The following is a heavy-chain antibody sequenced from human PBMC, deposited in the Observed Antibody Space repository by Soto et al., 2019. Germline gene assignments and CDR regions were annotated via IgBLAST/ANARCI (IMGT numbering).Heavy chain of an antibody. J-gene: IGHJ5*02. CDR1: GGSISSGGYY. CDR2: IFYTGST. Sequence: SETLSLTCTVSGGSISSGGYYWSWIRQPPGKGLEWIAYIFYTGSTNYNPSLKSRVTISVDTSKNQFSLKLSSVTAADTAVYYCARFRSAADTGGTNSFDPWGQGTLVTVSS. V-gene: IGHV4-61*08. CDR3: ARFRSAADTGGTNSFDP. D-gene: IGHD2-15*01.